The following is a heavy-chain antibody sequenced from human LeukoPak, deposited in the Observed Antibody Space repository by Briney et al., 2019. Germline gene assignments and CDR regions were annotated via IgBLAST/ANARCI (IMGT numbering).Heavy chain of an antibody. Sequence: PSETLSLTCAVYGGSFSGYYWSWIRQPPGKGLEWIGEINHSGSTNYNPSLKSRVTISVDTSKNQFSLKLSSVTAADTAVYYCARTGRLVRRAFDIWGQGTMVTVSS. V-gene: IGHV4-34*01. D-gene: IGHD6-19*01. CDR2: INHSGST. CDR1: GGSFSGYY. CDR3: ARTGRLVRRAFDI. J-gene: IGHJ3*02.